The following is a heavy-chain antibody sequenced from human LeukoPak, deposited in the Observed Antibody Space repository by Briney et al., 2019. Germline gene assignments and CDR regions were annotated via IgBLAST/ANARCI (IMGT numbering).Heavy chain of an antibody. CDR1: GGSISSYY. CDR2: IYYSGST. V-gene: IGHV4-59*12. D-gene: IGHD3-22*01. Sequence: SETLSLTCTVSGGSISSYYWSWIRQPPGKGLEWIGYIYYSGSTNYNPSLKSRVTISVDTSKNQFSLKLSSVTAADTAVYYCARGRTVSYDSSGYYYLFYYYYYMDVWGKGTTVTVSS. CDR3: ARGRTVSYDSSGYYYLFYYYYYMDV. J-gene: IGHJ6*03.